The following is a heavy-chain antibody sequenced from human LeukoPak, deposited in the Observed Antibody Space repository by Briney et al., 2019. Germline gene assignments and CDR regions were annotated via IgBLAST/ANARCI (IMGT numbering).Heavy chain of an antibody. CDR3: ARLIGQWLVLDY. D-gene: IGHD6-19*01. V-gene: IGHV4-39*01. CDR2: IYYSGST. CDR1: GGSISSSSYY. Sequence: TSETLSLTCTVSGGSISSSSYYWGWIRQPPGKGREWIGSIYYSGSTYYNPSLKSRVTISVDTSKNQFSLKLSSVTAADTAVYYCARLIGQWLVLDYWGQGTLVTVSS. J-gene: IGHJ4*02.